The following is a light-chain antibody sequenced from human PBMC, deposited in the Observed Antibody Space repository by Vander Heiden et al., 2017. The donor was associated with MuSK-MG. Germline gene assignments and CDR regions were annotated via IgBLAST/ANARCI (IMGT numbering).Light chain of an antibody. J-gene: IGLJ2*01. V-gene: IGLV1-40*01. Sequence: QSVLTQPPSVSGAPGQRVTISCTGSSSNIWAGYDVHWYQQLPGTAPNLLIYLNTNRTAAGPDLFAGSKSCTTATPAIMVLRAEDDDYYDSQSDDSNFVVFGGGTKLTVL. CDR1: SSNIWAGYD. CDR2: LNT. CDR3: QSDDSNFVV.